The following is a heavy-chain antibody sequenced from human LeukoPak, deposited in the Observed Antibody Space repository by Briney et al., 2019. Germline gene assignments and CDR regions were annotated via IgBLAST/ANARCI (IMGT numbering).Heavy chain of an antibody. CDR3: ARHGHCTNGVCYSNYYYYMDV. Sequence: GESLKISCKGSGYNFTSYWIGWVRPLPGKGLEWMGIIYPDDSDTRYSPSFEGQVIISVDKSISTAYLQWSSLKASDTATYYCARHGHCTNGVCYSNYYYYMDVWGKGTTVTVSS. V-gene: IGHV5-51*01. CDR1: GYNFTSYW. D-gene: IGHD2-8*01. J-gene: IGHJ6*03. CDR2: IYPDDSDT.